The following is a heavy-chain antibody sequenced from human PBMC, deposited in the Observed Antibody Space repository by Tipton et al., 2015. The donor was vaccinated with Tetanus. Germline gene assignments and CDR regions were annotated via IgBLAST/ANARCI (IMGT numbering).Heavy chain of an antibody. J-gene: IGHJ3*01. Sequence: TLSLTCTVSGGSISTYYWNWIRQSPGKGLEWIGYVDYSGTTNYNPSLKSRVSISVDTSKNQFSLKVRSVTSADTAVYYCARERLDWGTNDAVNVWGQGTMVTVSS. CDR2: VDYSGTT. CDR1: GGSISTYY. D-gene: IGHD7-27*01. V-gene: IGHV4-59*01. CDR3: ARERLDWGTNDAVNV.